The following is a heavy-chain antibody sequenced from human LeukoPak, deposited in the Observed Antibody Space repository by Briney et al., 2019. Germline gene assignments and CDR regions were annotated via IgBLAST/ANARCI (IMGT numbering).Heavy chain of an antibody. J-gene: IGHJ3*02. CDR1: GYSFTNYW. CDR2: IYPGDSDT. Sequence: ESLKLSCTGSGYSFTNYWIGWVRQMPGKGLEWMGIIYPGDSDTRYSPSFQGQVTISADKSISTAYLQWSSLKASDTAIYYCARQSLVYGPTAFDIWGQGTMVTVSS. V-gene: IGHV5-51*01. D-gene: IGHD3-10*01. CDR3: ARQSLVYGPTAFDI.